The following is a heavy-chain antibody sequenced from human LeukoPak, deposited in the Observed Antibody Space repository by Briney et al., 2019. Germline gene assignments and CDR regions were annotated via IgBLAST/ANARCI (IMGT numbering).Heavy chain of an antibody. V-gene: IGHV3-21*01. Sequence: GGSLRLSCAASGFTFSSHSMNWVRQAPGKGLEWVSSISSSSSYIYYADSVKGRFTISRDNAKNSLYLQMNSLRAEDTAVYYCARDRDYYDSSGHDYWGQGTLVTVSS. D-gene: IGHD3-22*01. CDR3: ARDRDYYDSSGHDY. J-gene: IGHJ4*02. CDR1: GFTFSSHS. CDR2: ISSSSSYI.